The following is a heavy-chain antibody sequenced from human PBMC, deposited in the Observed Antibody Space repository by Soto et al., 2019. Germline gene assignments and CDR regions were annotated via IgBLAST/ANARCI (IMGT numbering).Heavy chain of an antibody. CDR2: ISSSLGHT. Sequence: TGGSLRLSCAGSGFDFSDFHISGVRQGPGKGLEWISYISSSLGHTDYADSVKGRFTISRDNAKRSVFLEMSDLRSDDTAVYYCAAKWNFGLKFWGQGTLVTVSS. D-gene: IGHD1-1*01. J-gene: IGHJ4*02. CDR1: GFDFSDFH. V-gene: IGHV3-11*03. CDR3: AAKWNFGLKF.